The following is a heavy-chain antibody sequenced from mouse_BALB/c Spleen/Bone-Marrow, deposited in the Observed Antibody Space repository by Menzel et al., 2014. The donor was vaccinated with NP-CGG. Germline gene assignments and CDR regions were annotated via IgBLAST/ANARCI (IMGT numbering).Heavy chain of an antibody. CDR1: GFTFXDYY. CDR2: IRNKANGYTT. J-gene: IGHJ3*01. Sequence: EVNVVESGGGLVQPGGSLRLSCATSGFTFXDYYMSWVRQPPGKALEWLGFIRNKANGYTTEYSASVKGRFTISRDNSQSILYLQMNTLRAEDSATYYCATGWFAYWGQGTLVTVSA. CDR3: ATGWFAY. V-gene: IGHV7-3*02.